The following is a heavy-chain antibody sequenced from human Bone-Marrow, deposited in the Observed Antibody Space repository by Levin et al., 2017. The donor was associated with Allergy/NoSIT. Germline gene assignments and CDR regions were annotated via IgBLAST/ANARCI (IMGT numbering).Heavy chain of an antibody. CDR2: SYHRGTT. CDR3: ARVPGP. J-gene: IGHJ5*02. V-gene: IGHV4-38-2*01. CDR1: GYSITSDYY. Sequence: SQTLSLTCAVSGYSITSDYYWGWIRQPPGKGLEWIGTSYHRGTTLYNPSLKSRATISLDTSQNQLSLKLTSVTAAGTAVYYCARVPGPWGQGILVTVSS.